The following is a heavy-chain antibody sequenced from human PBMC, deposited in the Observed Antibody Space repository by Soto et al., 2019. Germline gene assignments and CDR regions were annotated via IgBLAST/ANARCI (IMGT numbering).Heavy chain of an antibody. CDR1: GGSISSSSYY. V-gene: IGHV4-39*01. Sequence: SETLSLTCTVSGGSISSSSYYWGWIRQPPGKGLEWIGSIFYSGRTYYNPSLKSRVTISVDTPKNQFSLKLSSVTAADTAVYYCARPSYGSYGSEGNDYWGQGTLVTVSS. D-gene: IGHD1-26*01. CDR3: ARPSYGSYGSEGNDY. J-gene: IGHJ4*02. CDR2: IFYSGRT.